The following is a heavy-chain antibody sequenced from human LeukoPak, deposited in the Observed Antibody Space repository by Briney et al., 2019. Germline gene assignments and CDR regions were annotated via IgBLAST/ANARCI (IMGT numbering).Heavy chain of an antibody. V-gene: IGHV1-69*05. CDR2: IIPIFGTA. D-gene: IGHD2-2*01. CDR1: GGTFSSYA. Sequence: SVKVSCKASGGTFSSYAISWVRQAPGQGLEWMGGIIPIFGTANYAQKFQGRVTITTDEPTSTCSMELSSLRSEDTGVYYCARDGGYCSSTSCYDDAFDIWGQGTMVTVSS. CDR3: ARDGGYCSSTSCYDDAFDI. J-gene: IGHJ3*02.